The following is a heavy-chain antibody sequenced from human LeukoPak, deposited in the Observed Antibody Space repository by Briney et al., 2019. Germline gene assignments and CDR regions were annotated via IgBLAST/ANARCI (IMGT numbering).Heavy chain of an antibody. V-gene: IGHV4-4*02. CDR3: ARGGLISLANTPLGAFDI. J-gene: IGHJ3*02. CDR1: GGSISSSNW. Sequence: SETLSLTCAVSGGSISSSNWWSWVRQPPGKGLEWIGEIYHSGSTNYNPSLKRRVTISVDKSKNQFSLKLSSVTAADTAVYYCARGGLISLANTPLGAFDIWGQGTMVSVSS. D-gene: IGHD3/OR15-3a*01. CDR2: IYHSGST.